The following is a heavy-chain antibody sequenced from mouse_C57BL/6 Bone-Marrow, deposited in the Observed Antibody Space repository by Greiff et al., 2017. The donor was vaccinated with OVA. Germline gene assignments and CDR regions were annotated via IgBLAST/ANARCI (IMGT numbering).Heavy chain of an antibody. V-gene: IGHV2-2*01. J-gene: IGHJ2*01. CDR3: ARDGYYDFDY. D-gene: IGHD2-3*01. CDR1: GFSLTSYG. Sequence: VQLVESGPGLVQPSQSLSITCTASGFSLTSYGVHWVRQSPGKGLEWLGVIWRGGSTDYNAAFISRLSISKDNSKSQDFFKMNSLQADDTAIYYCARDGYYDFDYWGQGTTLTVSS. CDR2: IWRGGST.